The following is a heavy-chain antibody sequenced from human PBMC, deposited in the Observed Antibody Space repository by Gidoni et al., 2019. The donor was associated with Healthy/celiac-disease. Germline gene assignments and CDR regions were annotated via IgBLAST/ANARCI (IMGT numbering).Heavy chain of an antibody. CDR2: ISWNSGSI. CDR3: AKDKVCSSTSCYEFDY. D-gene: IGHD2-2*01. J-gene: IGHJ4*02. Sequence: EVQLVESGGGLVQPGRSLRLSCAASGFTFDDYAMHWVRQAPGKGLEWVSGISWNSGSIGYADSVKGRFTISRDNAKNSLYLQMNSLRAEDTALYYCAKDKVCSSTSCYEFDYWGQGTLVTVSS. CDR1: GFTFDDYA. V-gene: IGHV3-9*01.